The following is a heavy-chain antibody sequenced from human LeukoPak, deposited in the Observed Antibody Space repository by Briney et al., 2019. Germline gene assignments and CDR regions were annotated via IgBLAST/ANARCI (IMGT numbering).Heavy chain of an antibody. CDR1: GYTFTSYD. CDR3: ARAGRYSRTTDY. J-gene: IGHJ4*02. Sequence: ASVKVSCKASGYTFTSYDINWERQATGQGLEWMGWMNPDSGNTGYAQKFQGRVTMTRNTSISTAYMELSSLRSEDTAVYYCARAGRYSRTTDYWGQGTLVTVSS. CDR2: MNPDSGNT. V-gene: IGHV1-8*01. D-gene: IGHD6-13*01.